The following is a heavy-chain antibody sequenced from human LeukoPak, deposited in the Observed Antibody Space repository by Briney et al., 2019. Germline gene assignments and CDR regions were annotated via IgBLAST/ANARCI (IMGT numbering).Heavy chain of an antibody. CDR2: IIASAGST. D-gene: IGHD4-11*01. J-gene: IGHJ4*02. V-gene: IGHV3-23*01. CDR3: AKSAPSKY. Sequence: GGSLRLSCTVSGLTFGDYAMSWVRQAPGKGLEWVSHIIASAGSTDYADSVKGRFTISRDNSKNTLYLQMTSLRAEDTAVYYCAKSAPSKYWGQGTLATVSS. CDR1: GLTFGDYA.